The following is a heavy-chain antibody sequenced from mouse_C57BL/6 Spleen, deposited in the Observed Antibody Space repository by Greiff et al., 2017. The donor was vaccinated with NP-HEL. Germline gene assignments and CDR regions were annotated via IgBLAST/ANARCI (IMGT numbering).Heavy chain of an antibody. CDR1: GYTFTDYY. J-gene: IGHJ2*01. CDR2: INPYNGGT. V-gene: IGHV1-19*01. D-gene: IGHD1-1*01. Sequence: EVQLQQSGPVLVKPGASVKMSCKASGYTFTDYYMNWVKQSHGKSLEWIGVINPYNGGTSYNQKFKGKATLTVDKSSSTADMELNSLTSEDSAIYYCASYGSSPFDYWGQGTTLTVSS. CDR3: ASYGSSPFDY.